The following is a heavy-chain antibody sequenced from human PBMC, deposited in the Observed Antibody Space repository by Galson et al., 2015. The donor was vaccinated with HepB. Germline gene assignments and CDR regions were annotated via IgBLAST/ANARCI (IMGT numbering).Heavy chain of an antibody. J-gene: IGHJ3*02. CDR3: AKGGGDGVGAFDI. D-gene: IGHD2-21*02. Sequence: SLRLSCAASGFTFSSYGMHWVRQAPGKGLEWVAVISYDGSNKYYADSVKGRFTISRDNSKNTLYLQMNSLRAEDTAVYYCAKGGGDGVGAFDIWGQGTMVTVSS. CDR1: GFTFSSYG. V-gene: IGHV3-30*18. CDR2: ISYDGSNK.